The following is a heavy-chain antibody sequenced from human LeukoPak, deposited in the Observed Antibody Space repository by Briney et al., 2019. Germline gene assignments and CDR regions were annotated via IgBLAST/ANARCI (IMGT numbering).Heavy chain of an antibody. Sequence: ASVTVSCKVSGYTLTELSMHWVRQAPGKGLEWMGGFDPEDGETIYAQNFQGRVTMTDDTSTDTAYMELSSLRSEDTAVYYCATIPHTAMGYYYGMDVWGQGTTVTVSS. CDR1: GYTLTELS. CDR2: FDPEDGET. J-gene: IGHJ6*02. CDR3: ATIPHTAMGYYYGMDV. D-gene: IGHD5-18*01. V-gene: IGHV1-24*01.